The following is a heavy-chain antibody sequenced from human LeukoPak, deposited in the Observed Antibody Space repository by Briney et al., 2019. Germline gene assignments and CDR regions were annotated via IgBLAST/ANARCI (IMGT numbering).Heavy chain of an antibody. CDR1: GGSIDSHY. D-gene: IGHD6-19*01. V-gene: IGHV4-59*08. CDR2: IYDSGST. J-gene: IGHJ4*02. CDR3: ARRNTNSGWYRDDY. Sequence: SETLSPTCTVSGGSIDSHYWSWIRQPPGKGLEWIGYIYDSGSTKYNPSLKGRVTISLDMSKNQFSLQLTSVTAADTAVYYCARRNTNSGWYRDDYWGQGTLISVST.